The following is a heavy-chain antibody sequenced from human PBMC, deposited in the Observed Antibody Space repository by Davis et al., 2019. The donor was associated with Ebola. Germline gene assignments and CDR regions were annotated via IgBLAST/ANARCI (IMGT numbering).Heavy chain of an antibody. Sequence: SGPTLVKPTQTLTLTCTFSGFSLSTSGMCVTWIRQPPGKALEWLARIDWDDDKYYSTSLKTRLTISKDTSKNQVVLTMTNMDPVDTATYYCARIVVGGVGAYYFDYWGQGTLVTVSS. CDR3: ARIVVGGVGAYYFDY. CDR1: GFSLSTSGMC. D-gene: IGHD3-16*01. J-gene: IGHJ4*02. V-gene: IGHV2-70*11. CDR2: IDWDDDK.